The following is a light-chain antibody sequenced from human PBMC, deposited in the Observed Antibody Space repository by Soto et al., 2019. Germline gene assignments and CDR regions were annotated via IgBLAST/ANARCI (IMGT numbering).Light chain of an antibody. CDR2: GAS. J-gene: IGKJ5*01. CDR1: QGIXSSY. CDR3: QQYDSSTIT. Sequence: IGVTQSPGTLSLSPGERATLACRASQGIXSSYLAWYQQKPGQAPSLLXDGASRRATGIPDRLSGSGSGTDFTLPISRLEPEDFAVYYCQQYDSSTITFGQGTRLEIK. V-gene: IGKV3-20*01.